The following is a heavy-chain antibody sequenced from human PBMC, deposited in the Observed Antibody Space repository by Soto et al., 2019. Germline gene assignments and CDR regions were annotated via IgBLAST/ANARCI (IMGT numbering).Heavy chain of an antibody. J-gene: IGHJ4*02. Sequence: ASVKVSGKVSGYTLTELSMHWVRQAPGKGLEWMGGFDPEDGETIYAQKFQGRVTMTEDTSTDTAYMELSSLRSEDTAVYYCATDAPPVGGIVGATVWGQGTLGTVSS. V-gene: IGHV1-24*01. CDR3: ATDAPPVGGIVGATV. CDR1: GYTLTELS. D-gene: IGHD1-26*01. CDR2: FDPEDGET.